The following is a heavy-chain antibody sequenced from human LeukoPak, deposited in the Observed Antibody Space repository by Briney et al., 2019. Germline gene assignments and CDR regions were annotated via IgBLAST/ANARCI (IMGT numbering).Heavy chain of an antibody. Sequence: PSETLSLTCTVSDGSISSYYWSWIRQPVGKGLEWIGRIYTSGSTNYNPSLKSRVTMSVDTSKNQFSLKLSSVTAADTAVYYCARAPPYGSGSYPFDYWGQGTLVTVSS. V-gene: IGHV4-4*07. CDR3: ARAPPYGSGSYPFDY. CDR1: DGSISSYY. D-gene: IGHD3-10*01. J-gene: IGHJ4*02. CDR2: IYTSGST.